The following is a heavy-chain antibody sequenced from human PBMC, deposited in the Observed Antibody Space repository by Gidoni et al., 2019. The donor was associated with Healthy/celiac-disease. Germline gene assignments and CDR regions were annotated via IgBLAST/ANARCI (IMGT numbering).Heavy chain of an antibody. D-gene: IGHD3-16*02. CDR2: ISRSGSTI. CDR1: GFTFSRYE. CDR3: ARDGYRDYYYYGMDV. V-gene: IGHV3-48*03. Sequence: EEQLVESGGGLVQPGGSLRLSCAASGFTFSRYEMNWVRQAPGKGLEWVSYISRSGSTIYYAESVKGRFTISRDNAKNSLYLQMNSLRAEDTAVYYCARDGYRDYYYYGMDVWGQGTTVTVSS. J-gene: IGHJ6*02.